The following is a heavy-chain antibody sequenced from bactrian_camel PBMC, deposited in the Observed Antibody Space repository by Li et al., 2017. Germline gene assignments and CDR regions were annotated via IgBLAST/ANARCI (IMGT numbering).Heavy chain of an antibody. J-gene: IGHJ6*01. Sequence: HVQLVESGGGSVQAGGSLRLSCTASGYTYISYCMGWLRQAPGKEREGVAAIDSDGSTSYADSVNSRFTVSKDGATHTLSLQMNSLKPEDTAMYYCAVDPRLYVRHVDITTHFSYWGPGTQVTVS. V-gene: IGHV3S26*01. CDR2: IDSDGST. D-gene: IGHD3*01. CDR3: AVDPRLYVRHVDITTHFSY. CDR1: GYTYISYC.